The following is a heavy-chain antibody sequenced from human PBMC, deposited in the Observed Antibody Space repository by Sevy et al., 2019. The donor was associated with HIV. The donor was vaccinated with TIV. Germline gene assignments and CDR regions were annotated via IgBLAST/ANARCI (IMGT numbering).Heavy chain of an antibody. CDR3: TTICGGDCYGFDY. V-gene: IGHV3-15*01. Sequence: GGSLRLSCPASGFTFSNAWMSWVRQAPGKGRDGVGGIKSKTDVGTTDYLAPVKGRFTISRDDSKNTLYLQMNSLKTEDTAVYYCTTICGGDCYGFDYWGQGTLVTVSS. D-gene: IGHD2-21*02. J-gene: IGHJ4*02. CDR2: IKSKTDVGTT. CDR1: GFTFSNAW.